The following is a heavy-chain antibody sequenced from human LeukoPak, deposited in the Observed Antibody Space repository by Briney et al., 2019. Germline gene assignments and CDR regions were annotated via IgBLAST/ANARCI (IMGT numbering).Heavy chain of an antibody. CDR3: ARGRRSGITMVRGVNGPYYFDY. V-gene: IGHV1-2*04. Sequence: ASVKVSCTASGYTFTGYYMHWVRQAPGQGLEWMGWINPNSGGTNYAQKFQGWVTMTRDTSISTAYMELSRLRSDDTAVYYCARGRRSGITMVRGVNGPYYFDYWGQGTLVTVSS. J-gene: IGHJ4*02. CDR1: GYTFTGYY. CDR2: INPNSGGT. D-gene: IGHD3-10*01.